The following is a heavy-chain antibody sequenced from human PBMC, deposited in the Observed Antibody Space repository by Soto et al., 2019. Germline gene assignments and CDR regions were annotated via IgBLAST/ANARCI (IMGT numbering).Heavy chain of an antibody. CDR1: GYTFTSYG. D-gene: IGHD1-26*01. V-gene: IGHV1-18*01. Sequence: QVQLVQSGAEVKKPGASVKVSCKASGYTFTSYGISWVRQAPGQGLEWMGWISAYNGNTNYAQKLQGRVTMTTDTSTSTAYLELRSLRSDDKAVYYGAIEGGGSHYEDYYYGMDVWGQGTTVTVSS. CDR3: AIEGGGSHYEDYYYGMDV. CDR2: ISAYNGNT. J-gene: IGHJ6*02.